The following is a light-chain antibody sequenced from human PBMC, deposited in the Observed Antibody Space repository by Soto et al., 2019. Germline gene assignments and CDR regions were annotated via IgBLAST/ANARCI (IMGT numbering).Light chain of an antibody. CDR3: QQYYHWPRT. J-gene: IGKJ1*01. Sequence: ERVMKQAQATLSVSAVEGGSLSCSASQSVSSNLAWYQHKPGQAPRLLMSGASSRASGVPVRFSGSGSGTDFNLTISLLQSEDFAVYYCQQYYHWPRTFGQGTKVDIK. V-gene: IGKV3D-15*03. CDR1: QSVSSN. CDR2: GAS.